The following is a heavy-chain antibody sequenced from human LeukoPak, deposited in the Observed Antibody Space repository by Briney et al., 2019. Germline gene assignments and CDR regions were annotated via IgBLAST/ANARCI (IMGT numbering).Heavy chain of an antibody. D-gene: IGHD6-6*01. J-gene: IGHJ6*02. CDR3: ARNLVAGGGYYYGMDV. V-gene: IGHV5-51*01. CDR2: IYPGDSDT. CDR1: GYSFTSYW. Sequence: GESLKISCKGSGYSFTSYWIGWVRQMPGKGLEWMGIIYPGDSDTRYSPSFQGQVTISADKSISTAYLQWSSLKASDTAMYYCARNLVAGGGYYYGMDVWGQGTRSPSP.